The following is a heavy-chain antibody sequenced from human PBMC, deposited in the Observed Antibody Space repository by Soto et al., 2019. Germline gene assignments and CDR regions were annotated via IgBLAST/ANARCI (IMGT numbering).Heavy chain of an antibody. CDR1: GYSITIHSYS. CDR3: ARVLGEQGNHYFVGFDS. D-gene: IGHD3-9*01. Sequence: SEALSLTCTLLGYSITIHSYSWGWIRQSPGTEMQWIGTIHYTGTTSYNPSLQGRATIAIDGSKNQMFLKLISVTAADTAVYYCARVLGEQGNHYFVGFDSWGQGTEVTVSS. CDR2: IHYTGTT. V-gene: IGHV4-39*01. J-gene: IGHJ4*02.